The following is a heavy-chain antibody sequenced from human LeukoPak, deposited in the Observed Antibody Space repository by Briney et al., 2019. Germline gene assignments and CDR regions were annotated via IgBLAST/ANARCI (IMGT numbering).Heavy chain of an antibody. CDR3: ATSAYSGYDWGENSMDV. J-gene: IGHJ6*03. CDR2: IYTSGST. CDR1: GGSINSYY. V-gene: IGHV4-4*07. Sequence: PSETLSLTCTVSGGSINSYYWSWIRQPAGKGLEWIGRIYTSGSTNYNPSLKSRVTMSVDTSKNQFSLKLSSVSAADTAVYYCATSAYSGYDWGENSMDVWGKGTTVTVSS. D-gene: IGHD5-12*01.